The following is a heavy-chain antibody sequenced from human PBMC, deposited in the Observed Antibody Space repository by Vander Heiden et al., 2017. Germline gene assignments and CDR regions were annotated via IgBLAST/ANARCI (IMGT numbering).Heavy chain of an antibody. CDR3: AKDSSGWYRGEYYYYGMDV. J-gene: IGHJ6*02. Sequence: EVQLLESGGGLVQPGGSLRLSCAASGFTFSRQSMGWVRQAPGKGLEWVSAISGSGGSTYYADSVKGRFTISRDNSKNTLYLQMNSLRAEDTAVYYCAKDSSGWYRGEYYYYGMDVWGQGTTVTVSS. V-gene: IGHV3-23*01. CDR1: GFTFSRQS. D-gene: IGHD6-19*01. CDR2: ISGSGGST.